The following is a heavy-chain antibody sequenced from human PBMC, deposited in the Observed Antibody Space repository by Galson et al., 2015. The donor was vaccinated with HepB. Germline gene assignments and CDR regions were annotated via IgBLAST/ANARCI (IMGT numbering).Heavy chain of an antibody. CDR3: ARSGSSDSRGWASDF. V-gene: IGHV1-18*01. D-gene: IGHD3-22*01. CDR1: GYTFSSYG. CDR2: ISPYNGNT. J-gene: IGHJ4*02. Sequence: SVKVSCKASGYTFSSYGVSWVRQAPGQGPEWMGWISPYNGNTHYAQKFQGRVSLTTDTSTNTAHMELRSLRSDDTAVYYCARSGSSDSRGWASDFWGQGTLVTVSS.